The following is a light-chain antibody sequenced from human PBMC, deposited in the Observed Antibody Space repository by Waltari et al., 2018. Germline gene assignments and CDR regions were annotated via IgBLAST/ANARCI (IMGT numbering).Light chain of an antibody. CDR2: DAS. Sequence: AIQLTQSPSSLSASVGDRVTITCRASQGFKSALAWYQQKPGRAPKLLIYDASRLESGVPSRFRGSGSQTDFTLTITNLQPEDFATYYCQQFNTYLVTFGQGTRLEIK. CDR1: QGFKSA. V-gene: IGKV1-13*02. CDR3: QQFNTYLVT. J-gene: IGKJ5*01.